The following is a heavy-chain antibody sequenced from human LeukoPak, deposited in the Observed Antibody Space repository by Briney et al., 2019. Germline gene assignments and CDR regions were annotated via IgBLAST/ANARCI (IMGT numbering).Heavy chain of an antibody. CDR2: IGTAGDT. D-gene: IGHD5-18*01. J-gene: IGHJ4*02. CDR3: ARDSHETYSHAGDYFDY. V-gene: IGHV3-13*01. CDR1: GFTFSSYD. Sequence: GGSLRLSCAASGFTFSSYDMHWVRQATGKGLEWVSAIGTAGDTYYPGSVKGRFTISRENAKNSLYLQMNSLRAEDTAVYYCARDSHETYSHAGDYFDYWGQGTLVTVSS.